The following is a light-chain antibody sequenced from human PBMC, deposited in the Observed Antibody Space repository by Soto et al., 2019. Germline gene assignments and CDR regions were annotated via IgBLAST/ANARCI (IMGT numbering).Light chain of an antibody. Sequence: QSVLTQPPSVSASPGQEVTISCSGSSSNIGISYVSWYRQIPGTAPKLLIYDNDTRPSGIPDRCSGSKSCTSATLGTTGRQTGDEAADYCGTWYSSLSAWVFGGGTKVTVL. V-gene: IGLV1-51*01. CDR3: GTWYSSLSAWV. CDR1: SSNIGISY. CDR2: DND. J-gene: IGLJ3*02.